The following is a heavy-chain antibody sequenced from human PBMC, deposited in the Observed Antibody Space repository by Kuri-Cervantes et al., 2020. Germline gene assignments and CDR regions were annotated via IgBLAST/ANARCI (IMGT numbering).Heavy chain of an antibody. CDR3: AKASPDYYYYYYMDV. Sequence: GESLKISCAASGFTFSSYGMHWVRQAPGKGLEWVSAISGSGGSTYYADSVKGRFTISRDNSKNTLYLQMNSLRAEDTAVYYCAKASPDYYYYYYMDVWGKGTTVTVSS. V-gene: IGHV3-23*01. CDR1: GFTFSSYG. CDR2: ISGSGGST. J-gene: IGHJ6*03.